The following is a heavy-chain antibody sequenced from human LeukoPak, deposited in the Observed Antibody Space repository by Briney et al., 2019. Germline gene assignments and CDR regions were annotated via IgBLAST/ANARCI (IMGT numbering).Heavy chain of an antibody. J-gene: IGHJ6*02. CDR3: ARAPYYYDSSGYYPHYYYYYGMDV. D-gene: IGHD3-22*01. V-gene: IGHV4-4*07. Sequence: PSETLSLTCTVSGGSISSYYWSWIRQPAGKGLEWIGRTYTSGSTNYNPSLKSRVTMSVDTSKNQFSLKLSSVTAADTAVYYCARAPYYYDSSGYYPHYYYYYGMDVWGQGTTVTVSS. CDR1: GGSISSYY. CDR2: TYTSGST.